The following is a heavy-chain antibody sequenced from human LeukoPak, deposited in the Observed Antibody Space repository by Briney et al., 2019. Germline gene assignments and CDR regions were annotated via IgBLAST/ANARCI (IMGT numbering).Heavy chain of an antibody. CDR3: AKEEAFSSSWTDY. D-gene: IGHD6-13*01. CDR1: GFTFSSYA. V-gene: IGHV3-23*01. CDR2: ISGSGGTT. J-gene: IGHJ4*02. Sequence: GGSLRLSCAASGFTFSSYAMSWVRQAPGKGLEWVSTISGSGGTTYYADSVRGRSTISRDNSKNTLYLQMNTLRAEDTAVYYCAKEEAFSSSWTDYWGQGTLVTVSS.